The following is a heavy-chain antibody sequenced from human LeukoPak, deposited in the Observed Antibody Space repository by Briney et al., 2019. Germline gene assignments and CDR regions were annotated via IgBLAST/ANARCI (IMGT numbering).Heavy chain of an antibody. CDR3: ARDGAYSASNI. D-gene: IGHD6-13*01. Sequence: SGGSLRLSCAASGFTFSRYWMSWVRQAPGKGLEWISCVSNSGSTIYYADSVKGRFTISRDNVKNSLYLQMNSLRVEDTAVYYCARDGAYSASNIWGQGTMVAVSS. V-gene: IGHV3-48*04. CDR2: VSNSGSTI. J-gene: IGHJ3*02. CDR1: GFTFSRYW.